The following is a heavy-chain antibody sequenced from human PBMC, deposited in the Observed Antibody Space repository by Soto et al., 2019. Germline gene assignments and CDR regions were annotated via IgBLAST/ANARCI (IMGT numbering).Heavy chain of an antibody. J-gene: IGHJ4*02. CDR2: IFPGDSDT. D-gene: IGHD6-25*01. V-gene: IGHV5-51*01. CDR1: GYIFTNHW. CDR3: ARRDAAKLPSDH. Sequence: GESLKISCKGSGYIFTNHWIGWVRQMPGKGLEWMGIIFPGDSDTRYSPSFEGQVIISADKSISTAYLQWSSLKASDTAIYYCARRDAAKLPSDHWGQGTLVTVSS.